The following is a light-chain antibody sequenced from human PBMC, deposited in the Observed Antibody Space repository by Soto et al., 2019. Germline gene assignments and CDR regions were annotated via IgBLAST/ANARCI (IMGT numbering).Light chain of an antibody. V-gene: IGKV3-20*01. CDR1: QNIKSNY. J-gene: IGKJ1*01. CDR3: QQFDGSLWT. Sequence: ESVLTQSPGTLSLSPGERATLSCRASQNIKSNYLAWYRQNPGQAPRLLIYGASNRAAGVPDRFSGSGSGTDFTLTITRLEPEDFAVYCCQQFDGSLWTFGPGTKVDIK. CDR2: GAS.